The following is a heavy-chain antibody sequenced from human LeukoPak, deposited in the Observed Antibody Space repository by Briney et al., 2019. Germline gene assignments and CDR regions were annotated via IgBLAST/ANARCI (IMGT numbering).Heavy chain of an antibody. J-gene: IGHJ4*02. V-gene: IGHV1-2*02. Sequence: ASVKVSCKASGDTFTDNYMVWVRHTPRQGLGWLGWINHSGGTYYAHKFQGRVTMPRDTSIRAASMELSRLSTDDTALYYCARGHDVAASFDYWGQGTLVTVSS. CDR1: GDTFTDNY. CDR3: ARGHDVAASFDY. CDR2: INHSGGT. D-gene: IGHD6-19*01.